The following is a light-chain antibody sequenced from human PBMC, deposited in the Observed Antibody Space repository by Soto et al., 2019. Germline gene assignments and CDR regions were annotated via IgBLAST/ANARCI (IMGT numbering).Light chain of an antibody. CDR3: QQYYSTPWT. CDR2: WAS. Sequence: DIVMTQSPDSLAVSLGERATINCKSRQSVLYSSNNKNYLAWYQQKPGQPPNLLIYWASTRESGVPDRFSGSGSGTDFTLTISSLQAEDVAVYYCQQYYSTPWTFGQGTKVDIK. CDR1: QSVLYSSNNKNY. J-gene: IGKJ1*01. V-gene: IGKV4-1*01.